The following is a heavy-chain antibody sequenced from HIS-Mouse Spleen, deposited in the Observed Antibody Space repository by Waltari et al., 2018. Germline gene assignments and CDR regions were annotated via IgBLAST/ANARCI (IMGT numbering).Heavy chain of an antibody. CDR1: GFTFSCDA. CDR3: AKSRGGDCYDY. CDR2: ISGSGGST. J-gene: IGHJ4*02. V-gene: IGHV3-23*01. D-gene: IGHD2-21*01. Sequence: EVQLFESGGGLVQPGGSIRLSCSASGFTFSCDALSWVRQAPGKGVEWVSAISGSGGSTYYADSVKGRFTISRDNSKNTLYLQMNSLRAEDTAVYYCAKSRGGDCYDYWGQGTLVTVSS.